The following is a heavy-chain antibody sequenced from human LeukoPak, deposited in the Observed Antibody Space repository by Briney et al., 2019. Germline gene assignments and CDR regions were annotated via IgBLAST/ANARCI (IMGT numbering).Heavy chain of an antibody. D-gene: IGHD4-17*01. Sequence: PSETLSLTCAVYGGSFSGYYRSWIRQPPGKGLEWIGEINHSGSTNYNPSLKSRVTISVDTSKNQFSLTLSSVTAADTAVYYCARVGTTVTSSRWYNWFHPWGQGTLVTVSS. CDR3: ARVGTTVTSSRWYNWFHP. V-gene: IGHV4-34*01. J-gene: IGHJ5*02. CDR2: INHSGST. CDR1: GGSFSGYY.